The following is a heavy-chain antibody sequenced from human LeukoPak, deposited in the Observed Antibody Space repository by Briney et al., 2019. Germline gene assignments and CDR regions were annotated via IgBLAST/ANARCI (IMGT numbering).Heavy chain of an antibody. D-gene: IGHD5-12*01. V-gene: IGHV4-39*07. Sequence: PSETLSLTCTVSGGSISSSSYYWGWIRQPPGKGLEWIGSIYYSGSTYYNPSLKSRVTISVDTSKNQFSLKLSSVTAADTAVYYCARGRDGGYDWGQQLVSDYWGQGTLVTVSS. CDR3: ARGRDGGYDWGQQLVSDY. CDR1: GGSISSSSYY. J-gene: IGHJ4*02. CDR2: IYYSGST.